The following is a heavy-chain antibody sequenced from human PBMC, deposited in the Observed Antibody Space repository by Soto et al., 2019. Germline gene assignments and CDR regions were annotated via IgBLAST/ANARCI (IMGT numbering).Heavy chain of an antibody. CDR3: ARAHILKSVAVRSWFDP. CDR1: GFTFTNSA. CDR2: IVVGSGNT. D-gene: IGHD6-19*01. Sequence: AASVKVSCKASGFTFTNSAVQWVRQARGQRLEWIGWIVVGSGNTKYSQKFQERVTITRDISASTAYMELSSLRSEDTAVYYCARAHILKSVAVRSWFDPWGQGTLVTVSS. V-gene: IGHV1-58*01. J-gene: IGHJ5*02.